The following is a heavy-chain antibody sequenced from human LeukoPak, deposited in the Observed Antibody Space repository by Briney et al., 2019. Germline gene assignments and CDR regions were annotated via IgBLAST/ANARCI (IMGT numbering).Heavy chain of an antibody. CDR3: ARGQGVTVIKVSKNWFDP. V-gene: IGHV4-34*01. J-gene: IGHJ5*02. CDR2: ISDRGTT. D-gene: IGHD2-21*02. CDR1: IESFSGYH. Sequence: PSETLSLTCADHIESFSGYHWYWIRHTPAKGLECIGEISDRGTTNINPYLRSRVSVSIATSKNQFSLDMRSMTAADTAVYYCARGQGVTVIKVSKNWFDPWSQGTQVIVSP.